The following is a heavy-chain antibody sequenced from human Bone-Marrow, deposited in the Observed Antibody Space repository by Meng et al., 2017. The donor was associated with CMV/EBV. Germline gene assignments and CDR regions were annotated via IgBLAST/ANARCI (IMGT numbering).Heavy chain of an antibody. D-gene: IGHD2-2*02. CDR2: IWYDGSNK. CDR3: ARAPANIVVVPAAIGGNYFDY. V-gene: IGHV3-33*01. J-gene: IGHJ4*02. Sequence: SYGMHWVRQAPGKGLEWVAVIWYDGSNKYYADSVKGRFTISRDNSKNTLYLQMNSLRAEDTAVYYCARAPANIVVVPAAIGGNYFDYWGQGTLVTVSS. CDR1: SYG.